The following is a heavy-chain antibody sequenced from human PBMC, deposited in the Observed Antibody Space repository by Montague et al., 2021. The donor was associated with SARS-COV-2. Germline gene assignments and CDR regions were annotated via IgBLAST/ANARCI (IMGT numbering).Heavy chain of an antibody. Sequence: SETLSLTCTVSGGSISSSSYYWGWIRQPPGKGLEWIGSIYYSGSTYYNPSLKSRVTISVDTSKNQFSLKLSSVTAAGTAMYYCARGRGTALFRRIYFGMDVWAKGPRSPSP. CDR3: ARGRGTALFRRIYFGMDV. D-gene: IGHD1-1*01. CDR1: GGSISSSSYY. CDR2: IYYSGST. J-gene: IGHJ6*02. V-gene: IGHV4-39*07.